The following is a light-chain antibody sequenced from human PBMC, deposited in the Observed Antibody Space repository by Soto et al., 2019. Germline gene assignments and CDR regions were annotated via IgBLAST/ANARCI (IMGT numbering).Light chain of an antibody. CDR1: PGIGSY. CDR2: GAS. V-gene: IGKV1-8*01. Sequence: AIRMTQSPSSLSASTGDRVTITCRACPGIGSYLAWYQQKPGQAPKLLIYGASTLQSGVPSRFRGSGSGTDFTLTIGCLQSEDFATYYCQQYYSYPQGFGGENKVEIK. CDR3: QQYYSYPQG. J-gene: IGKJ4*01.